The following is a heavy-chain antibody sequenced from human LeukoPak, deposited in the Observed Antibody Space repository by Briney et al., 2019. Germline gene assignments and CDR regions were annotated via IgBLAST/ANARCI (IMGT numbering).Heavy chain of an antibody. CDR1: VYTFTSYG. CDR3: ARATPYYYDSSGYYWFDP. V-gene: IGHV1-18*01. D-gene: IGHD3-22*01. CDR2: ISAYNGNT. J-gene: IGHJ5*02. Sequence: GASVNVSCKSSVYTFTSYGISWVRQAPGQGLEWMGWISAYNGNTNYAQKLQGRVTMTTDTSTSTAYMELRSLRSDDTAVYYCARATPYYYDSSGYYWFDPWGQGTLVTVSS.